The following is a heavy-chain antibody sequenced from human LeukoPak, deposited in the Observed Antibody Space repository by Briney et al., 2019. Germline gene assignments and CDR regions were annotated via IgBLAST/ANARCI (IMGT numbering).Heavy chain of an antibody. D-gene: IGHD1-14*01. CDR3: AKGQYPGYFDF. J-gene: IGHJ4*02. V-gene: IGHV3-30*02. Sequence: GGSLRLSCAASGFLFSGSSMHWVRQAPGKGLEWVSFIRFDATNKYYAHSVKGRFTISRDNSNNTLYLQLNNVRPEDTATYFCAKGQYPGYFDFWGQGTLVTVSA. CDR1: GFLFSGSS. CDR2: IRFDATNK.